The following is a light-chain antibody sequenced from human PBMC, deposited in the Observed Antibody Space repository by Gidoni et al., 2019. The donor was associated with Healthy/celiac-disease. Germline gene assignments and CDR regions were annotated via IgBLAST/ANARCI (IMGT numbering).Light chain of an antibody. J-gene: IGKJ1*01. CDR2: KAS. CDR1: QSISNW. CDR3: QQYKIYSWT. Sequence: LVASVGARVTLTCRASQSISNWLAWYQQKPGKAPKLLYYKASSLESGVPSRCSSSGSGTEFTLTISSLQPDDCATYYCQQYKIYSWTFGQGTKVEIK. V-gene: IGKV1-5*03.